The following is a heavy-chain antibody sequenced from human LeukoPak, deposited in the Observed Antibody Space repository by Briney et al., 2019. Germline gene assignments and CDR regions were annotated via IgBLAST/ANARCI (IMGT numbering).Heavy chain of an antibody. Sequence: QPGGSLRLSCAASGFTLSSYWMHWVRQAPGKGLVWVSRINSDGSSTSYADPVKGRFTISRDNAKNTLYLQMNSLRAEDTGVYYCARIASHSSSWYDGGYWGQGTLVTVSS. CDR2: INSDGSST. CDR1: GFTLSSYW. V-gene: IGHV3-74*01. D-gene: IGHD6-13*01. J-gene: IGHJ4*02. CDR3: ARIASHSSSWYDGGY.